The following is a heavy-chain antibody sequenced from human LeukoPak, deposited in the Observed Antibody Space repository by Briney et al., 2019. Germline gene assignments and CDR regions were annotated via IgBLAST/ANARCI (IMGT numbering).Heavy chain of an antibody. Sequence: GGSLRLSCAASGFTFSSYGTHWVRQAPGKGLEWVAFIRYDGSNKYYADSVKGRFTISRDNSKNTLYLQMNSLRAEDTAVYYCAKDPYSSSSGYMDVWGKGTTVTVSS. D-gene: IGHD6-6*01. J-gene: IGHJ6*03. CDR3: AKDPYSSSSGYMDV. V-gene: IGHV3-30*02. CDR1: GFTFSSYG. CDR2: IRYDGSNK.